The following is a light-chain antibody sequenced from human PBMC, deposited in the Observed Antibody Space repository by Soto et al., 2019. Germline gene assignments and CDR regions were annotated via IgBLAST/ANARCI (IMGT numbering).Light chain of an antibody. Sequence: EIVLTQSPATLSLSPGERATLSCRASQSVSSYLAWYQQKPGQAPRLLIYGASSRATGIPDRFSGSGSGTDFTLTIRRLEPEDFAVYYCQQYGSSPLTFGGGTKV. CDR1: QSVSSY. V-gene: IGKV3-20*01. CDR2: GAS. J-gene: IGKJ4*01. CDR3: QQYGSSPLT.